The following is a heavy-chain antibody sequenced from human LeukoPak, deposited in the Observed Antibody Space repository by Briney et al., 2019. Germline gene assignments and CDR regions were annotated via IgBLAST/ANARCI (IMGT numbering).Heavy chain of an antibody. V-gene: IGHV3-23*01. CDR3: VRDKYDSNRSPSDI. Sequence: GGSLRLSCEVSGFNFISYGMSWVRQAPGKGLEWVSLISGSGTRTNYAGSVKGRFPISRDNSKNTVYLQMDSLGAEDTAVYYCVRDKYDSNRSPSDIWGQGTKVTVSS. CDR1: GFNFISYG. CDR2: ISGSGTRT. J-gene: IGHJ3*02. D-gene: IGHD3-22*01.